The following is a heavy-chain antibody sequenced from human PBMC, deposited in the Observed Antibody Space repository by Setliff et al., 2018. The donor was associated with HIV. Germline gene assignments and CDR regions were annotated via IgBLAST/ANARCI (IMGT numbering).Heavy chain of an antibody. CDR2: IYYGGST. J-gene: IGHJ4*02. D-gene: IGHD5-12*01. Sequence: TSETLSLTCTVSGGSISSSSYYWGWIRQPPGKGLEWIGSIYYGGSTYYNPSLKSRVTISVDTSKNQFSLKLSSVTAADTAVYYCARHLYGGYTGGFDYWGQGTLVTVSS. CDR3: ARHLYGGYTGGFDY. V-gene: IGHV4-39*01. CDR1: GGSISSSSYY.